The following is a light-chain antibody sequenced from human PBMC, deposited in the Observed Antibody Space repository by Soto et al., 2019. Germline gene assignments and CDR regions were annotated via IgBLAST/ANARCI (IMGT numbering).Light chain of an antibody. J-gene: IGKJ1*01. Sequence: DIVMTQSPLSLPVTPGEPASISCRSSQSLLLSNGYNYLDWYLQKPGQSPQILIYLGSNRASGVPDRFSGSGSGTDFTLKISRVEAEDVGVYYCMKALQTPPTFGQGTKVEIK. V-gene: IGKV2-28*01. CDR3: MKALQTPPT. CDR1: QSLLLSNGYNY. CDR2: LGS.